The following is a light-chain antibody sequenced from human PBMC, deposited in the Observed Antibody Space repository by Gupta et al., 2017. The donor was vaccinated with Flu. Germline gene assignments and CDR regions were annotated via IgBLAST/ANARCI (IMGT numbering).Light chain of an antibody. Sequence: SYVLTQPPSVSVAPGQTARIPCGGNNIGTKTVHWYQQKPDQAPVLVVYDDSDRPSGLPERFSGSNSGNTATLSISRGEAGDEDDYYCQGPDALGAPVFGAGTKVSVL. V-gene: IGLV3-21*02. J-gene: IGLJ1*01. CDR2: DDS. CDR3: QGPDALGAPV. CDR1: NIGTKT.